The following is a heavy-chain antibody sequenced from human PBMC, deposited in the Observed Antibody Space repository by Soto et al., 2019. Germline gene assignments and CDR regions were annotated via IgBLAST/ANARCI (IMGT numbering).Heavy chain of an antibody. CDR3: ERGKRSNFDPNRLDP. D-gene: IGHD6-25*01. CDR2: ISDDGRST. V-gene: IGHV3-30*04. J-gene: IGHJ5*02. CDR1: GFTFSGYA. Sequence: QPGGSLRLSCAASGFTFSGYAMHWVRQAPGKGLEWVGHISDDGRSTFYADSVKGRFTISRDNSKNTVDVQMNNLRREDTAVYYCERGKRSNFDPNRLDPWGQGTLVTVYS.